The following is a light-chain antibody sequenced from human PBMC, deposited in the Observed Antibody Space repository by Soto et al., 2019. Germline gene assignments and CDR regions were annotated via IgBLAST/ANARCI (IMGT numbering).Light chain of an antibody. CDR2: GAS. V-gene: IGKV3-15*01. CDR3: QQYKDWPPYT. Sequence: EILMTQSQATLSFSPGERATLSCRASQRISSNVAWYQQKPGQAPRLLIYGASTRATGVPARFSGGGSGTEFTLTISSLQSEDFAVYFCQQYKDWPPYTFGQGTKLEI. J-gene: IGKJ2*01. CDR1: QRISSN.